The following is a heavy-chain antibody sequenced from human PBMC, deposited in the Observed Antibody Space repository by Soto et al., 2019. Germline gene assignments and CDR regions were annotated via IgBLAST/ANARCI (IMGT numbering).Heavy chain of an antibody. CDR1: GYTFTSYG. Sequence: QVQLVQSGAEVKKPGASVKVSCKASGYTFTSYGISWVRQAPGQGLEWMGWISAYNGNTNYAQKPQGRVTMTTDTSTSPAYLELRSLSSDATAVYYCAREGPRCGELLIDYWGQGTLVTVSS. J-gene: IGHJ4*02. CDR2: ISAYNGNT. D-gene: IGHD3-10*01. V-gene: IGHV1-18*01. CDR3: AREGPRCGELLIDY.